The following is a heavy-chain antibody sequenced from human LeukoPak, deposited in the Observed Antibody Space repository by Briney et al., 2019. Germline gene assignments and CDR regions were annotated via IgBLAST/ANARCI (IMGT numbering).Heavy chain of an antibody. V-gene: IGHV3-23*01. D-gene: IGHD3-10*01. CDR2: ISSSGGST. CDR3: ARDSSMLRGPLVIYYFDF. CDR1: GFTFDDYG. J-gene: IGHJ4*02. Sequence: PGGSLRLSCAASGFTFDDYGMSWVRQAPGKGLEWVSAISSSGGSTYYADSVKGRFTISRDNSKNTLYLQMNSLRVEDTAVYYCARDSSMLRGPLVIYYFDFWGQGTLVTVSS.